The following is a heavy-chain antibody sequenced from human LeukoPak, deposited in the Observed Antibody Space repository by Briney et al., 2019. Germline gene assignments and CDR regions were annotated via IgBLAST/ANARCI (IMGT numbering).Heavy chain of an antibody. J-gene: IGHJ4*02. CDR3: ARVPLWFGELSFDY. CDR1: GYTFTGYY. Sequence: ASVKVSCKASGYTFTGYYMHWVRQAPGQGFEWMGWINPNSGGTNYAQKFQGRVTMTRDTSISTAYMELSRLRSDDTAVYYCARVPLWFGELSFDYWGQGTLVTVSS. CDR2: INPNSGGT. V-gene: IGHV1-2*02. D-gene: IGHD3-10*01.